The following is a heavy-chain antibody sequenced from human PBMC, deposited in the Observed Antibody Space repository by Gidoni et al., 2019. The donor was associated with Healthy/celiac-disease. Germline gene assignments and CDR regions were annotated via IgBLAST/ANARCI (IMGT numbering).Heavy chain of an antibody. Sequence: QVQLVQSGAEVKKPGASVKVSCKASGYTFTSYAMHWVRQAPGQRLEWMGWINAGNGNTKYSQKFQGRVTITRDTSASTAYMELSSLRSEDTAVYYCARDTVLPYYYGSENWFDPWGQGTLVTVSS. CDR1: GYTFTSYA. CDR3: ARDTVLPYYYGSENWFDP. J-gene: IGHJ5*02. CDR2: INAGNGNT. D-gene: IGHD3-10*01. V-gene: IGHV1-3*01.